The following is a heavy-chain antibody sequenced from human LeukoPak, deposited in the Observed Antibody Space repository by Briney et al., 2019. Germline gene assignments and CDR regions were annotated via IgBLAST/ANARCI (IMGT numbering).Heavy chain of an antibody. J-gene: IGHJ4*02. V-gene: IGHV3-48*04. CDR2: ISSSSITI. CDR1: GFTFNYAW. Sequence: PGGSLRLSCAASGFTFNYAWMSWVRQAPGKGLEWVAFISSSSITIYYADSVKGRFTISRDNAEKSLYLQMNSLRAEDTAVYYCARARGGSYSAIDYGGQGTLVTVSA. D-gene: IGHD2-15*01. CDR3: ARARGGSYSAIDY.